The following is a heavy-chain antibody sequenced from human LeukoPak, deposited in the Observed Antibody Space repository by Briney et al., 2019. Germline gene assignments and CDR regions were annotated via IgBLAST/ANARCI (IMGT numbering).Heavy chain of an antibody. CDR2: IYHSGST. Sequence: SETLSLTCAVSGYSISSGYYWGWIRQPPGKGLEWIGSIYHSGSTYYNPSLKSRVTISVDTSKNQFSLKLSSVTAADTAVYYCAGVPPPFNWFDPWGQGTLVTVSS. V-gene: IGHV4-38-2*01. CDR3: AGVPPPFNWFDP. CDR1: GYSISSGYY. J-gene: IGHJ5*02.